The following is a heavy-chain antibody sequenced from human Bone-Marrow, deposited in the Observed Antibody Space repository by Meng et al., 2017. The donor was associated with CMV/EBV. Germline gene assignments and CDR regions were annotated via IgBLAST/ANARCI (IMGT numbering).Heavy chain of an antibody. CDR2: IIPIFGTA. V-gene: IGHV1-69*05. D-gene: IGHD3-3*01. Sequence: SVKVSCKASGGTFSSYAISWVRQAPGQGLEWMGGIIPIFGTANYAQKFQGRVTITTDESTSTAYMELSSLRSEDTAVYYCASRLEGFLGDYYYYGMGVWGQGTTVTVSS. CDR1: GGTFSSYA. CDR3: ASRLEGFLGDYYYYGMGV. J-gene: IGHJ6*02.